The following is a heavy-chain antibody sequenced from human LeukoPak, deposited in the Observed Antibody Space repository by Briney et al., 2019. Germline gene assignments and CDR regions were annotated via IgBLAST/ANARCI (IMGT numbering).Heavy chain of an antibody. CDR3: ATPAGVVPAARRAFDI. D-gene: IGHD2-2*01. Sequence: SETLSLTCTVSGGSISSSSYYWGWIRQPPGKGLEWIGSIYYSGSTYYNPSPKSRVTISVDTSKNQFSLKLSSVTAADTAVYYCATPAGVVPAARRAFDIWGQGTMVTVSS. CDR2: IYYSGST. CDR1: GGSISSSSYY. J-gene: IGHJ3*02. V-gene: IGHV4-39*01.